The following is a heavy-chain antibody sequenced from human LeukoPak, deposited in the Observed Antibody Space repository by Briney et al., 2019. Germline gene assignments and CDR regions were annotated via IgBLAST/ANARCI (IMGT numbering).Heavy chain of an antibody. CDR3: ARGTCSSTSCYLYYYYMDV. Sequence: ASVKVSCRASGYTFTNYGITWVRQAPGQGLEWMGWISGYQGSTKYAQNFQGRVTMTIDTSTSTAYMDLRSLRSDDTAIYFCARGTCSSTSCYLYYYYMDVWGKGTTVTVSS. D-gene: IGHD2-2*01. J-gene: IGHJ6*03. CDR2: ISGYQGST. V-gene: IGHV1-18*01. CDR1: GYTFTNYG.